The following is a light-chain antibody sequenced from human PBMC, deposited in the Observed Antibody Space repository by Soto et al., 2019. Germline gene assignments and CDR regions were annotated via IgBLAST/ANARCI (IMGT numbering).Light chain of an antibody. Sequence: QSALTQPASVSGSPGQSITISCTGTSSDVGAFNYVSWYLQYPGKAPKLMIYEVGNRPSGVSNLFSGSKSGNTASLTISVLQDEDDADYYCCSYASGSIYVFGTGTKVTVL. CDR2: EVG. J-gene: IGLJ1*01. CDR3: CSYASGSIYV. CDR1: SSDVGAFNY. V-gene: IGLV2-14*01.